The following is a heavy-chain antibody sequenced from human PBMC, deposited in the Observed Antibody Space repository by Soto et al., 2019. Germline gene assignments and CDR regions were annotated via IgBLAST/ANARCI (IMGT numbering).Heavy chain of an antibody. CDR3: ARAKGVDTATNYDY. D-gene: IGHD5-18*01. Sequence: ASVKVSCKASGYTFTGYYMHWVRQAPGQGLEWMGWINPNSGGTNYAQKFQDWVTMTRDTSISTAYMELSRLRSDDTAVYYCARAKGVDTATNYDYWGQGTLVTVSS. V-gene: IGHV1-2*04. CDR1: GYTFTGYY. J-gene: IGHJ4*02. CDR2: INPNSGGT.